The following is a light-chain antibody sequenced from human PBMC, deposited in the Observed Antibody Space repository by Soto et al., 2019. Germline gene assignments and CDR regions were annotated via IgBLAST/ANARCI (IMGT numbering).Light chain of an antibody. CDR1: SSDIGGFSY. CDR3: SSYTSSSTLLYV. J-gene: IGLJ1*01. Sequence: QSVLTQPASVSGSPGQSITISCTGTSSDIGGFSYVSWYQQHPGKAPKLMIYEVINRPSGVSNRFSGTKSGNTASLTISGLQAEDEADYYCSSYTSSSTLLYVFGTGTKVTVL. CDR2: EVI. V-gene: IGLV2-14*01.